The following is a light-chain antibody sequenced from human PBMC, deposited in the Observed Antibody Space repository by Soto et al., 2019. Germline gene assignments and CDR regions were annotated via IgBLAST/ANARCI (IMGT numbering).Light chain of an antibody. V-gene: IGKV3-20*01. CDR1: QGFGSGF. J-gene: IGKJ1*01. Sequence: DIELTQSPGSLSLCPGERARLXCRPTQGFGSGFLAYYHQKPGQASRFLXTGKFSRATGIIDRLSGSGSGKDFTLNIIRMKPEDFAVYYCYQYGSSPRWTFGQGTKVDIK. CDR2: GKF. CDR3: YQYGSSPRWT.